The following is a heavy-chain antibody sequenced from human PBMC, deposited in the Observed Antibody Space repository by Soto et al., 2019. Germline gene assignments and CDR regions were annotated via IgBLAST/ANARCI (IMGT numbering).Heavy chain of an antibody. V-gene: IGHV4-39*01. CDR3: ARLGGSYRSWFDP. J-gene: IGHJ5*02. CDR1: GGSISSSSYY. Sequence: QLQLQESGPGLVKPSETLSLTCTVSGGSISSSSYYWGWIRQPPRKGLEWIGSIYYSGSTYYNPSLKSRVTISVDTSKNQFSLKLSSVTAADTAVYYCARLGGSYRSWFDPWGQGTLVTVSS. D-gene: IGHD1-26*01. CDR2: IYYSGST.